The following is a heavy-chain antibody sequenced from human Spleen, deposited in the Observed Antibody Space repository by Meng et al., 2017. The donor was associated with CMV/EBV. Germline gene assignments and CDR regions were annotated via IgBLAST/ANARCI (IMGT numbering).Heavy chain of an antibody. D-gene: IGHD3-10*01. V-gene: IGHV4-34*01. CDR3: ARGRVSYSGSGNYYNSYYYHGTDV. J-gene: IGHJ6*02. CDR1: GGSLSGSY. CDR2: INHNGGT. Sequence: GSLRLSCAVYGGSLSGSYWTWVRQPPGKGLEWIEEINHNGGTNYDPSLKSRVTTSVDTSKNQFSLKLTSVTAADTAVYFCARGRVSYSGSGNYYNSYYYHGTDVWGQGTTVTVSS.